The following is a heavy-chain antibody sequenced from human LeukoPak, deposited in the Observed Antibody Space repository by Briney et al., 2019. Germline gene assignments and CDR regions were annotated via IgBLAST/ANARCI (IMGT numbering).Heavy chain of an antibody. J-gene: IGHJ4*02. CDR1: GFTFSSYA. D-gene: IGHD6-19*01. CDR3: EKSKGGSVSGIDY. CDR2: ISGSGGST. V-gene: IGHV3-23*01. Sequence: GGSLRLSCAASGFTFSSYAMNWVRQAPGKGLEWVSTISGSGGSTYYADSVKGRFTISRDNSKNTLYLQMNSLRVDDTAVYSCEKSKGGSVSGIDYWGQGTLATVSS.